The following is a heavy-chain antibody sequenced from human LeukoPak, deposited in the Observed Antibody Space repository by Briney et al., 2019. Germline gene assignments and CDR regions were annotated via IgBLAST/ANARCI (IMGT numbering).Heavy chain of an antibody. V-gene: IGHV1-18*01. Sequence: ASVKVSCKASGYTFTSYGISWVRQAPGQGLEWMGWISAYNGNTNYAQKLQGRVTMTTDTSTSTAYMELRSLRSDDTAVYYCAGEAAYCSGGSCYSGAFDIWGRGTMVTVSS. CDR3: AGEAAYCSGGSCYSGAFDI. J-gene: IGHJ3*02. D-gene: IGHD2-15*01. CDR2: ISAYNGNT. CDR1: GYTFTSYG.